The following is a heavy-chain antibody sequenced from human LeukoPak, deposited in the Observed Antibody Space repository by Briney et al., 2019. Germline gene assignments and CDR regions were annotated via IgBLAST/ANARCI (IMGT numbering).Heavy chain of an antibody. CDR2: INPNSGGT. J-gene: IGHJ4*02. Sequence: ASVKVSCKASGYTFTGYYMHWVRQAPGQGLEWMGWINPNSGGTNYAQKFQGRVTMTRDTSTNTVYMELSSLRSEDTAVYYCARGGYCSGGICYNFDFWGQGTLVTVSS. V-gene: IGHV1-2*02. CDR3: ARGGYCSGGICYNFDF. CDR1: GYTFTGYY. D-gene: IGHD2-15*01.